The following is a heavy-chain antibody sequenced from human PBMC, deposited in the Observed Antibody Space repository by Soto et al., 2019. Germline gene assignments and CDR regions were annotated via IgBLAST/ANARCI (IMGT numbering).Heavy chain of an antibody. Sequence: QVQLVESGGGVVQPGRSLRLSCAASGFTFSSFAIHWVRQAPGKGLEWVSRISYDGSNKYYADSVKGRFTISRDNSKNTLYLQMNSLRAEETAVYYCARAYDSSMNYFDYWGQGTLVTVSS. CDR1: GFTFSSFA. J-gene: IGHJ4*02. D-gene: IGHD3-22*01. V-gene: IGHV3-30-3*01. CDR3: ARAYDSSMNYFDY. CDR2: ISYDGSNK.